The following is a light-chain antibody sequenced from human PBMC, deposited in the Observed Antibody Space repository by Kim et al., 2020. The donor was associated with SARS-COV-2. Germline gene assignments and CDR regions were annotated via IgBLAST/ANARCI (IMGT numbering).Light chain of an antibody. CDR1: QSVSSN. CDR2: GAS. CDR3: QQYNNWPPLT. J-gene: IGKJ4*01. V-gene: IGKV3-15*01. Sequence: IVLTPSPATLSVSPGERATLSCRASQSVSSNLAWYQQKPGQAPRLLIYGASTRATGFPARFSGSGSGTEFTLTISSLQSDEFAVYYCQQYNNWPPLTVGGGTKVDIK.